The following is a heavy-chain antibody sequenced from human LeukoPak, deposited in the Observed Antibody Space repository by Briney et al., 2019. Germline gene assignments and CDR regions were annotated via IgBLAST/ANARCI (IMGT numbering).Heavy chain of an antibody. D-gene: IGHD6-19*01. CDR1: GYTFTSYG. V-gene: IGHV1-18*01. CDR3: ARAGYSSGWPNYYYYYYMDV. CDR2: ISAYNGNT. Sequence: ASVKVSCTASGYTFTSYGISWVRQAPGQGLEWMGWISAYNGNTNYAQKLQGRVTMTTDTSTSTAYMELRSLRSDDTAVYYCARAGYSSGWPNYYYYYYMDVWGKGTTVTISS. J-gene: IGHJ6*03.